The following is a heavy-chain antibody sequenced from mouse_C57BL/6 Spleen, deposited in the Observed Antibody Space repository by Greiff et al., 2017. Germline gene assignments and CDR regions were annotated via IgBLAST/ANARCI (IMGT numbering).Heavy chain of an antibody. Sequence: EVQLQQSGPELVKPGASVKISCKASGYTFTDYYMNWVKQSHGKSLEWIGDINPNNGGTSYNQKFKGKATLTVDKSSSTAYMELRSLTSEDSAVYYCARWATTVVSGFDYWGQGTTLTVSS. D-gene: IGHD1-1*01. J-gene: IGHJ2*01. CDR3: ARWATTVVSGFDY. CDR2: INPNNGGT. CDR1: GYTFTDYY. V-gene: IGHV1-26*01.